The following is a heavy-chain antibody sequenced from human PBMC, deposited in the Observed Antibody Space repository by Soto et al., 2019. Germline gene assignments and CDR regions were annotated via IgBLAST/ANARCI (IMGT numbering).Heavy chain of an antibody. CDR3: AKYGITMIVVVIDAFDI. V-gene: IGHV3-23*01. CDR1: GFTFSSYA. Sequence: GSLRLSCAASGFTFSSYAMSWVRQAPGKGLEWVSAISGSGGSTYYADSVKGRFTISRDNSKNTLYLQMNSLRAEDTAVYYCAKYGITMIVVVIDAFDIWAQGTMVTVSS. CDR2: ISGSGGST. J-gene: IGHJ3*02. D-gene: IGHD3-22*01.